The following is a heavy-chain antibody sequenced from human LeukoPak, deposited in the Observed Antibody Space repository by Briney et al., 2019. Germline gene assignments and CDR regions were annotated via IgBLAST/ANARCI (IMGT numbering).Heavy chain of an antibody. CDR2: INPSGGST. CDR1: GYTFTSYY. J-gene: IGHJ4*02. Sequence: ASVKVSCKASGYTFTSYYMHWVRRAPGQGLEWMGIINPSGGSTSYARKFQGRVTMTRDMSTSTVYMELSSLRSEGTAVYYCARGRATTPYYFDYWGQGTLVTVSS. CDR3: ARGRATTPYYFDY. V-gene: IGHV1-46*01. D-gene: IGHD1-14*01.